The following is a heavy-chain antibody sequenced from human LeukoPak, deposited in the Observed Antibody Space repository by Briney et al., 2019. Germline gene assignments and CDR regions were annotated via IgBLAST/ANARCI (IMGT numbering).Heavy chain of an antibody. Sequence: KPSENLSLTCIVSGGSISSHYWSWVRQSPGKGLEWIGHIYSSGSTNYNPSLKSRATISVDTSKSQFSLKLSSVTAADTAVYYCARHIISSNLYMDVWGKGTTVTVSS. D-gene: IGHD2-21*01. CDR2: IYSSGST. J-gene: IGHJ6*03. CDR1: GGSISSHY. V-gene: IGHV4-59*11. CDR3: ARHIISSNLYMDV.